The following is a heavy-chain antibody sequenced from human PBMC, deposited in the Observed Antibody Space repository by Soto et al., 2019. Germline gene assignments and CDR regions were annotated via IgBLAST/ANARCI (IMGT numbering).Heavy chain of an antibody. J-gene: IGHJ6*02. D-gene: IGHD3-10*01. CDR3: AITMVRGVLYGMDV. CDR2: INHSGST. CDR1: GESFSGYY. V-gene: IGHV4-34*01. Sequence: QVQLQQWGAGLLKPSETLSLTCAVYGESFSGYYWSWIRQPPGKGLEWIGEINHSGSTNYNPSLKSRVTIAVDTSKNPFSLKLSSVTAADTAVYYCAITMVRGVLYGMDVWGQGTTVTVSS.